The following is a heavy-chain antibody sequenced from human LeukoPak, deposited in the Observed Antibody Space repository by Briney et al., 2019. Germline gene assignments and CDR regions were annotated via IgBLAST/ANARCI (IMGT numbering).Heavy chain of an antibody. CDR3: AKGTTVTTFLGAFDI. J-gene: IGHJ3*02. CDR2: ISWNSGSI. V-gene: IGHV3-9*01. CDR1: GFTFDDYA. D-gene: IGHD4-17*01. Sequence: GGSLRLSCAASGFTFDDYAMHWVRQAPGKGLEWVSGISWNSGSIGYADSVKGQFTISRDNAKNSLYLQMNSLRAEDTALYYCAKGTTVTTFLGAFDIWGQGTMVTVSS.